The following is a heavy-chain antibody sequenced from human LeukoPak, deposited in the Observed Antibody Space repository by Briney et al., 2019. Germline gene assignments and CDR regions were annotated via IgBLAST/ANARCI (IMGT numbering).Heavy chain of an antibody. J-gene: IGHJ4*02. CDR2: VSHRGDT. CDR1: GFTFSSYAM. D-gene: IGHD3-10*01. V-gene: IGHV4-4*02. CDR3: TRGGLTFGGN. Sequence: GSLRLSCAASGFTFSSYAMSWVRQPPGKGLEWIGEVSHRGDTNYNPSLKSRVTISIDKSKNQFSLRLTSVTAADTAVYYCTRGGLTFGGNWGQGILVTVSS.